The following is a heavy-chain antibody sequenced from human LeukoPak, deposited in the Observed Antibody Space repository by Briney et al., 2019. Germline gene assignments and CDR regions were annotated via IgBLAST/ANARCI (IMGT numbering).Heavy chain of an antibody. D-gene: IGHD2-21*02. J-gene: IGHJ4*02. V-gene: IGHV3-74*01. CDR2: INSDGSST. CDR1: GFTFSSYW. CDR3: AREYYCGGDCYSRPDY. Sequence: PGGSLRLSCAASGFTFSSYWMHWVRHAPGKGLVWVSRINSDGSSTSYADSVKGRFTISRDNAKNTLYLQMNSLRAEDTAVYYCAREYYCGGDCYSRPDYWGQGTLVTVSS.